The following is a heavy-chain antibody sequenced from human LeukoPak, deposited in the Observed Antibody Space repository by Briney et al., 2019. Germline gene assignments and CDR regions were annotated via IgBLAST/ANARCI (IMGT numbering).Heavy chain of an antibody. CDR2: IYYNGST. Sequence: ESSQTLSLTCTLSGGSISSGRYFWRRVPQQPGKGLEWIEYIYYNGSTYYNPSVKSRVTISVDRSKNQFSLKLGSVTAADTAVYYCARGEHYYDSSGYYYWGQGTLVTVSS. CDR1: GGSISSGRYF. V-gene: IGHV4-31*03. J-gene: IGHJ4*02. CDR3: ARGEHYYDSSGYYY. D-gene: IGHD3-22*01.